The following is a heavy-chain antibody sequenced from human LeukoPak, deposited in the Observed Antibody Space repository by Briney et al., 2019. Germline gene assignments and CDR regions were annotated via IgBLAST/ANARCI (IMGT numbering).Heavy chain of an antibody. V-gene: IGHV4-39*07. Sequence: SETLSLTCSVSGDSMDSSNYYWAWIRQPPGKGLEWIGEINHSGSTNYNPSLKSRVTISVDTSKNQFSLKLSSVSAADTAVYYCARGFNWFDPWGQGALVTVSS. CDR1: GDSMDSSNYY. J-gene: IGHJ5*02. CDR3: ARGFNWFDP. CDR2: INHSGST.